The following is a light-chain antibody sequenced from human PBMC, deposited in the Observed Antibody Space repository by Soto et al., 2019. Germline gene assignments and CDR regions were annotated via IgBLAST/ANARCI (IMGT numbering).Light chain of an antibody. CDR2: DAS. CDR1: QSVSSN. V-gene: IGKV3-15*01. J-gene: IGKJ1*01. CDR3: QQYNDWPRT. Sequence: EIVMTQSPATLSVSPGERATLSCGASQSVSSNLAWYQQKPGQAPRLLIYDASTRAAGIPARFSGSGSGTEFTLTISSLQSEDFAVYYCQQYNDWPRTFGQGTKVDI.